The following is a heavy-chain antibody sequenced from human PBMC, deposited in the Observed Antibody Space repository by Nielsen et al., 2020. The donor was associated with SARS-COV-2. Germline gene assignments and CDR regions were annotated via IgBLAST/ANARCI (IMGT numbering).Heavy chain of an antibody. CDR1: GFTFSSYW. D-gene: IGHD6-13*01. J-gene: IGHJ4*02. CDR2: IKQDGSEK. V-gene: IGHV3-7*03. Sequence: GESLKISCAASGFTFSSYWMSWVRQAPGKGLEWVANIKQDGSEKYYVDSVKGRFTISRDNAKNSLYLQMNSLRAEDTAVYYCASLGGSSWYFDYWGQGTLVTVS. CDR3: ASLGGSSWYFDY.